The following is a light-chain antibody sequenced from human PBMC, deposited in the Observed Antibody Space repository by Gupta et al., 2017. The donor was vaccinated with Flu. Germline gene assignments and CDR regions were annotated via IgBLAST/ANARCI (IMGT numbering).Light chain of an antibody. Sequence: AIQMTQSPSSLSASVGDRVTITCRTSQDIRDDLGWYQQKPGRAPKLLIYAASSLHSGVPSRFSGSGSGTDFSLTIDGLQPGDFATYYCLQADNSPYHFGQGTKVEI. CDR1: QDIRDD. J-gene: IGKJ2*01. V-gene: IGKV1-6*01. CDR2: AAS. CDR3: LQADNSPYH.